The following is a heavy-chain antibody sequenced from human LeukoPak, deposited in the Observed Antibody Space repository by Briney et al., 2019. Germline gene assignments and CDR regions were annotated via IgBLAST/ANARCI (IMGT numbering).Heavy chain of an antibody. CDR3: ARVNNWNDGIDY. CDR2: IYYSGST. J-gene: IGHJ4*02. CDR1: GGSISHYF. V-gene: IGHV4-59*08. D-gene: IGHD1-20*01. Sequence: KPSETLSLTCTVSGGSISHYFWSWIRQPPGKALEWIGYIYYSGSTNYNPSLKSRVTISVDTSKNQFSLKLSSVTAADTAVYYCARVNNWNDGIDYWGQGTLVTVSS.